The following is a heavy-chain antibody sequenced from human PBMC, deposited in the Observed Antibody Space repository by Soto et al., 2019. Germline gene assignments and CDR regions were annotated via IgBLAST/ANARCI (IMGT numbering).Heavy chain of an antibody. CDR2: LHWDDDK. D-gene: IGHD2-21*02. Sequence: QITLKESGPPLVKPTQTLTLTCTFSGLSLRTTGVGVGWVRQPPGKALEWLALLHWDDDKRYSPSLKIRLTPTKAPSENQLVLTRTNTQTVDTPPYCWAQRRCGGDCPPIYSSDSYDGLDMWGQGTTVTVSS. V-gene: IGHV2-5*02. CDR1: GLSLRTTGVG. J-gene: IGHJ6*02. CDR3: AQRRCGGDCPPIYSSDSYDGLDM.